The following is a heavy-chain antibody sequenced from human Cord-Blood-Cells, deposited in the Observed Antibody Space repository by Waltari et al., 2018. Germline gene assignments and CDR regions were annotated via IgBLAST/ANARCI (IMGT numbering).Heavy chain of an antibody. V-gene: IGHV4-34*01. CDR3: ASTLYDSSGYYYDY. CDR1: GGSFSGYY. J-gene: IGHJ4*02. CDR2: INQSGST. Sequence: QVQLQQWGAGLLKPSETLSLTCAVYGGSFSGYYWSWIRQPPGKGLEWIGEINQSGSTNYNPSLKSRVTISVDTSKNQFSLKLSSVTAADTAVYYCASTLYDSSGYYYDYWGQGTLVTVSS. D-gene: IGHD3-22*01.